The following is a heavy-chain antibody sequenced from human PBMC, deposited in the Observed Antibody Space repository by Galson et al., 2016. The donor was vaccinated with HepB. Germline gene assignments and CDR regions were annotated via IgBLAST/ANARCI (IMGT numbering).Heavy chain of an antibody. J-gene: IGHJ6*04. CDR3: ARDLRGRGGV. V-gene: IGHV3-30-3*01. D-gene: IGHD3-10*01. CDR2: ISYDGSNK. CDR1: GFTFSSYA. Sequence: SLRLSCAASGFTFSSYAMHWVRQAPGKGLEWVAVISYDGSNKYYADSVKGRFTISRDNSKNTLYLQMNSLRAEDTAMYYCARDLRGRGGVWGKGTTVTVSS.